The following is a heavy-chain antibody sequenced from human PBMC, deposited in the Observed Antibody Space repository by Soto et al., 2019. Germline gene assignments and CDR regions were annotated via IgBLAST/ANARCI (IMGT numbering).Heavy chain of an antibody. CDR2: MNPNSGNT. CDR3: ARAPPPLYSSSWYYTPANWFDP. CDR1: GYTFTSYD. D-gene: IGHD6-13*01. V-gene: IGHV1-8*01. J-gene: IGHJ5*02. Sequence: ASVKVSCKASGYTFTSYDINWARQATGQGLEWMGWMNPNSGNTGYAQKFQGRVTMTRNTSISTAYMELSSLRSEDTAVYYCARAPPPLYSSSWYYTPANWFDPWGQGTLVTVSS.